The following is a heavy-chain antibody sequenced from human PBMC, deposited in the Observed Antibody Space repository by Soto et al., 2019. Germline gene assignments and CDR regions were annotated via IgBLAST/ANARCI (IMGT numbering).Heavy chain of an antibody. CDR1: GGSFSGYY. Sequence: QVQLQQWGAGLLKPSETLSLTCAVYGGSFSGYYWNWIRQPPGKGLEWIGEINHSGSTNYNPSLKSRVTVSVDTSKGGFSLKLSSVTAADTAVYYCARGWGRIFDYWGQGTLVTVSS. D-gene: IGHD7-27*01. V-gene: IGHV4-34*01. J-gene: IGHJ4*02. CDR3: ARGWGRIFDY. CDR2: INHSGST.